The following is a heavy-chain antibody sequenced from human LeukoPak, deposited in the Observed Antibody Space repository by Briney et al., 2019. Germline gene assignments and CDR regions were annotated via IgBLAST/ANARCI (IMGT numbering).Heavy chain of an antibody. CDR1: GGTFISYA. CDR3: ARDATTENWFDP. D-gene: IGHD1-14*01. V-gene: IGHV1-69*05. J-gene: IGHJ5*02. Sequence: EASVKVSFKASGGTFISYAISWVRQAPGQGLEWMGGIIPIFGTANYAQKFQGRVTITTDESTNTAYMELSSLRSEDTAVYYCARDATTENWFDPWGQGTLVTVSS. CDR2: IIPIFGTA.